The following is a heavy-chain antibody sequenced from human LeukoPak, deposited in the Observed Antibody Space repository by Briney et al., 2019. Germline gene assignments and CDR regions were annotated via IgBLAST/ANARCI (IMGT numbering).Heavy chain of an antibody. CDR2: IYYSGST. CDR3: ARGLRYFDWLYPDY. D-gene: IGHD3-9*01. CDR1: GGSISSGGYY. V-gene: IGHV4-31*03. Sequence: PSQTLSFTCTVSGGSISSGGYYWSWIRQHPGKGLEWIGYIYYSGSTYYNPSLKSRVTISVDTSKNQFSLKLSSVTAADTAVYYCARGLRYFDWLYPDYWGQGTLVTVSS. J-gene: IGHJ4*02.